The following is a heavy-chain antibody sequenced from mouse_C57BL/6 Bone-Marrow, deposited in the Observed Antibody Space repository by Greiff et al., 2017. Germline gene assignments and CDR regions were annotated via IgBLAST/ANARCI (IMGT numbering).Heavy chain of an antibody. V-gene: IGHV14-4*01. CDR1: GYNFNDYY. D-gene: IGHD1-1*02. Sequence: EVQLQQSGAELVRPGASVKMSCTASGYNFNDYYMHWVKQRPEQGLEWIGWINPENGDTKYNSKFQGKATITVDTSSNTAYLQLSSLTSEDTAVYYCYGIAYWGQGTLVTVSA. CDR2: INPENGDT. J-gene: IGHJ3*01. CDR3: YGIAY.